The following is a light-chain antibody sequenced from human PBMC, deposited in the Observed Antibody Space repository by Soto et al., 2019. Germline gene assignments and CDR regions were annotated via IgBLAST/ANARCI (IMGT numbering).Light chain of an antibody. CDR3: QQYDSSPLT. CDR2: GAS. V-gene: IGKV3-20*01. Sequence: EIVLTQSPGTLSLSPGDRATLSCRARQTVSSSYLAWYQQKPGQAPRLLIYGASSRATGIPDRFSGSGSGTDFTLTISRLEPEDFAVYYCQQYDSSPLTFGGGTKVEIK. CDR1: QTVSSSY. J-gene: IGKJ4*01.